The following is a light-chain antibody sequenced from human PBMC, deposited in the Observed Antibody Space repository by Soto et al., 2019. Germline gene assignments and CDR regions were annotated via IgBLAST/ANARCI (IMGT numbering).Light chain of an antibody. CDR2: EVS. J-gene: IGLJ1*01. CDR1: SSDVGGYNY. Sequence: QSALTQPASVSGSPGQSITISCTGTSSDVGGYNYVSGYQQHPGKAPKLMIYEVSKRPSGVSNRFSGSKSGNTASLTISGLQAEDEADYYCSSYTSSSTLYVFGTGTKLTVL. CDR3: SSYTSSSTLYV. V-gene: IGLV2-14*01.